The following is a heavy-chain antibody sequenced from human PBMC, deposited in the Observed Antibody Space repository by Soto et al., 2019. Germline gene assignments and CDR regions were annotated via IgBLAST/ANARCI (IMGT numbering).Heavy chain of an antibody. CDR3: ARDRNGDYEYYFDY. CDR2: INASSGNT. D-gene: IGHD4-17*01. J-gene: IGHJ4*02. V-gene: IGHV1-3*01. CDR1: GYTFTGHY. Sequence: ASVKVSCKASGYTFTGHYMHWVRQAPGQRLEWMGWINASSGNTKYAQKFQGRVTITRDTSASTAYMELSSLRSEDTAVYYCARDRNGDYEYYFDYWGQGTLVTSPQ.